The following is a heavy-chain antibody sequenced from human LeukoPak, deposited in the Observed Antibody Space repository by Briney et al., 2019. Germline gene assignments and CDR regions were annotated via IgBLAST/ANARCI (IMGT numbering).Heavy chain of an antibody. Sequence: ASVKVSCKASGYTFTGYYMHWVRQAPGQGLEWMGWINPNSGGTNYAQKFQGRVTMTRDTSISTAYMELSRLRSDDTAVYYCARDRPGWEWELLGSSALSQYYFDYWGQGTLVTVSS. CDR2: INPNSGGT. CDR3: ARDRPGWEWELLGSSALSQYYFDY. CDR1: GYTFTGYY. J-gene: IGHJ4*02. V-gene: IGHV1-2*02. D-gene: IGHD1-26*01.